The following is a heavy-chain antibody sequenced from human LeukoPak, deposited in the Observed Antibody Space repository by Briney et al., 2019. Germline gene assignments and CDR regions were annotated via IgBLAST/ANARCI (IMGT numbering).Heavy chain of an antibody. CDR2: INPNSGGT. J-gene: IGHJ4*02. CDR1: GYTFTGYY. V-gene: IGHV1-2*02. CDR3: ARGDLELLDY. D-gene: IGHD1-7*01. Sequence: ASVKVSCKASGYTFTGYYMHWVRQAPGQGLEWMGWINPNSGGTNYTQKFQGRVTITRNTSISTAYMELSSLRSEDTAVYYCARGDLELLDYWGQGTLVTVSS.